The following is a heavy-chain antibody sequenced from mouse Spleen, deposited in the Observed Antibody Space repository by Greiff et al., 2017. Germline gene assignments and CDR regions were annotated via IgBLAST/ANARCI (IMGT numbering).Heavy chain of an antibody. D-gene: IGHD3-3*01. CDR3: TRREGGAMDY. CDR2: IDPETGGT. V-gene: IGHV1-15*01. CDR1: GYTFTDYE. Sequence: QVQLQQSGAELVRPGASVTLSCKASGYTFTDYEMHWVKQTPVHGLEWIGAIDPETGGTAYNQKFKGKATLTADKSSSTAYMELRSLTSEDSAVYYCTRREGGAMDYWGQGTSVTVSS. J-gene: IGHJ4*01.